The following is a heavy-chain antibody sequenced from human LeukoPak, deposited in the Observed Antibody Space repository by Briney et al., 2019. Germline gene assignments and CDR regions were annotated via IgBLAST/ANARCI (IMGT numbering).Heavy chain of an antibody. D-gene: IGHD3-9*01. CDR3: ARGAYYDILTGYHHDY. V-gene: IGHV3-21*01. CDR1: GFTFSSYS. CDR2: ISSSSSYI. J-gene: IGHJ4*02. Sequence: GGSLRLSCAASGFTFSSYSMNWVRQAPGKGLEWVSSISSSSSYIYYADSVKGRFTISRDNAKTSLYLQMNSLRAEDTAVYYCARGAYYDILTGYHHDYWGQGTLVTVSS.